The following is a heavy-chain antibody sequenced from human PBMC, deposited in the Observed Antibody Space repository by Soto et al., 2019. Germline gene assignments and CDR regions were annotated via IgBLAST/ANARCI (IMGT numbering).Heavy chain of an antibody. CDR2: IYYSGIT. CDR3: AASCVGCGGFNYYGMDV. V-gene: IGHV4-31*03. J-gene: IGHJ6*02. CDR1: SGSISSGGYY. Sequence: SETLSLTCTVSSGSISSGGYYWSWISQHPGKGLEWIGYIYYSGITYYNPSLKSRVTISVDTSKNQFSLKLSSVTAADTAVYYCAASCVGCGGFNYYGMDVWGQGTTVTVSS. D-gene: IGHD5-12*01.